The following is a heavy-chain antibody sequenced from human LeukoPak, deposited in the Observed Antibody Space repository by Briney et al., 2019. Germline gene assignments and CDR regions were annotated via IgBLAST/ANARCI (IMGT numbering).Heavy chain of an antibody. V-gene: IGHV1-2*02. CDR2: INPNSGGT. CDR1: GYTFTGYS. Sequence: VSVKVSCKASGYTFTGYSIHWVRQAPGQGLEWMGWINPNSGGTNYAQKFQGRVTMTRDTSISTAYMELSRLRSDDTAVYYCARGKVSSGIQVWLPSYWGQGTLVTVSS. D-gene: IGHD5-18*01. CDR3: ARGKVSSGIQVWLPSY. J-gene: IGHJ4*02.